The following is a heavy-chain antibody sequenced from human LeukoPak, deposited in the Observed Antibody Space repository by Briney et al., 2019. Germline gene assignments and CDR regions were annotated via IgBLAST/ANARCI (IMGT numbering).Heavy chain of an antibody. V-gene: IGHV1-46*01. J-gene: IGHJ4*02. CDR1: GYTFPSYF. D-gene: IGHD5-24*01. CDR2: INPTGGST. Sequence: ASVKVSCKASGYTFPSYFMHWVRQAPGQGLEWMGIINPTGGSTTYAQKFQGRVTMTRDTSTSIAYMELSSLRSEDTAVYYCARQTRSSQMATITYFDYWGQGTLVTVSS. CDR3: ARQTRSSQMATITYFDY.